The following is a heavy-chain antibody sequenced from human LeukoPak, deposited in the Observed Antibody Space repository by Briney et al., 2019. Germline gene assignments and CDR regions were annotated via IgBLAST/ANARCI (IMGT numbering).Heavy chain of an antibody. V-gene: IGHV4-59*08. CDR1: GASVSSHY. J-gene: IGHJ6*03. Sequence: NPSETLSLTCTVSGASVSSHYWSWLRQPPGEGLEWLGFVFYGVSTFYNPSLRSRVTISVDTSKKQASLKLSSVTAADTGVYYCARLHCSSTSCYDYYYYYMDVWGKGTTVIVSS. CDR2: VFYGVST. CDR3: ARLHCSSTSCYDYYYYYMDV. D-gene: IGHD2-2*01.